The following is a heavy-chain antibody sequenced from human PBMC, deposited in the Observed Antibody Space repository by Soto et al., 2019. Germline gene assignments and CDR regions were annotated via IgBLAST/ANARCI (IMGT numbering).Heavy chain of an antibody. J-gene: IGHJ4*02. CDR1: CGSISSSSYY. Sequence: PSDTLSLTFTVSCGSISSSSYYWGFIRQPPGKGLEWIGSIYYSGSTYYNPSLKSRVTISVDTSKNQFSLKLSSVTAADTAVYYCASLYNWNFSFDYWGQGTLVTVSS. V-gene: IGHV4-39*01. CDR2: IYYSGST. D-gene: IGHD1-7*01. CDR3: ASLYNWNFSFDY.